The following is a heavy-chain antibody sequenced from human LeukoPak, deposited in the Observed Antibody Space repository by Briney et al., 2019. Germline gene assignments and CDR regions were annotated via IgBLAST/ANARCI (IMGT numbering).Heavy chain of an antibody. CDR2: IIPIFGTA. D-gene: IGHD1-14*01. J-gene: IGHJ1*01. V-gene: IGHV1-69*13. Sequence: SVKASCKASGGTFSSYTISWVRQAPGQGLEWMGRIIPIFGTANYAQKFQGRVAITADESTNTAYMELSSLRSEDTAVYYCAGVGGRTMGYSQHWGQGTLVTVSS. CDR3: AGVGGRTMGYSQH. CDR1: GGTFSSYT.